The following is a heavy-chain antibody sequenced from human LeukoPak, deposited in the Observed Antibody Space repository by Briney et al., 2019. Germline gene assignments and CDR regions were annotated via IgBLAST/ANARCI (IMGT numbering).Heavy chain of an antibody. Sequence: GGSLRLSCAASGFTFSSYAMSWVRQAPGKGLEWVLAISGSGGSTYYADSVKGRFTISRDNSKNTLYLQMNSLRAEDTAVYYCAKPYYDFWSGYYSYWGQGTLVTVSS. V-gene: IGHV3-23*01. CDR1: GFTFSSYA. D-gene: IGHD3-3*01. CDR3: AKPYYDFWSGYYSY. J-gene: IGHJ4*02. CDR2: ISGSGGST.